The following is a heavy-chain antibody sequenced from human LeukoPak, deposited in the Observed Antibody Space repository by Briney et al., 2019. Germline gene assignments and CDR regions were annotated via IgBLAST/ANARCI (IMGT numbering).Heavy chain of an antibody. CDR2: INHSGST. Sequence: SETLSLTCTVSGGSISSSSYYWGWIRQPPGKGLEWIGEINHSGSTNYNPSLKSRVTISVDTSKNQFSLKLSSVTAADTAVYYCARGGGGAADFDYWGQGTLVTVSS. V-gene: IGHV4-39*07. J-gene: IGHJ4*02. CDR3: ARGGGGAADFDY. CDR1: GGSISSSSYY. D-gene: IGHD1-26*01.